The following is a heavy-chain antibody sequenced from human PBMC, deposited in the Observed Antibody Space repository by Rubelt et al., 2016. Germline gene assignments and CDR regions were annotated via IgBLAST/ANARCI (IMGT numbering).Heavy chain of an antibody. J-gene: IGHJ4*02. Sequence: QVQLQDSGPGLVKPSETLSLTCTVSGGSISSSSYYWGCIRHPPGKGLEWIGSMYYGGVNYYDPSLKGRVTISVDTSKIQFSRMLSSVTAADTAVYYCARVAIVATTWAFDYWGQGTLVTVSS. D-gene: IGHD5-12*01. CDR3: ARVAIVATTWAFDY. CDR1: GGSISSSSYY. V-gene: IGHV4-39*07. CDR2: MYYGGVN.